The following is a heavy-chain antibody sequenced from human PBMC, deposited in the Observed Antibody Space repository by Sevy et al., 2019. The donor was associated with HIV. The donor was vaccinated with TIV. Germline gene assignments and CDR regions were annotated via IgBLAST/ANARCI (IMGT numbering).Heavy chain of an antibody. J-gene: IGHJ4*02. CDR3: ARDLGGYGGNSIDY. V-gene: IGHV1-18*01. Sequence: ASVKVSCKASGYPFSSYGISWVRQAPGQGLEWMGWISADSGNSNYAQNLRGRVTMTTDTSTSTAYMELRSLGFDDTAVYYCARDLGGYGGNSIDYWGQGTMVTVSS. D-gene: IGHD2-21*02. CDR1: GYPFSSYG. CDR2: ISADSGNS.